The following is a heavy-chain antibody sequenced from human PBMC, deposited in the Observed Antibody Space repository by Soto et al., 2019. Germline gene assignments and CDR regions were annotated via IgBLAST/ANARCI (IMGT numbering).Heavy chain of an antibody. CDR3: ARDGVGATTFFGYLDY. D-gene: IGHD1-26*01. J-gene: IGHJ4*02. CDR2: IRHDGSNI. CDR1: GTIFRGGG. V-gene: IGHV3-33*01. Sequence: QEQRVESGGGVVQPGRSLRLACAASGTIFRGGGMHCVRQAPGKGLEGVAVIRHDGSNIYYADSVKGRFTISRDNFKKTLYMQMDSLRAEDTAVYYCARDGVGATTFFGYLDYWGQGALVTVTS.